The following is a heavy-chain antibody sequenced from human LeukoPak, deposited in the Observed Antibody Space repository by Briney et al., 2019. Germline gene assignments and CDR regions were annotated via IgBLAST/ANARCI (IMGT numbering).Heavy chain of an antibody. CDR2: IYSSGST. CDR1: GGSISSYY. J-gene: IGHJ4*02. D-gene: IGHD2-15*01. CDR3: ARARGRLLLIDY. V-gene: IGHV4-4*07. Sequence: SETLSLTCTVSGGSISSYYWNWIRQPAGKGLEWIGRIYSSGSTDYNPSLKSRVTMSVDTSKNQFSLNLSSVTAADSAVYYCARARGRLLLIDYWGQGTLVTVSS.